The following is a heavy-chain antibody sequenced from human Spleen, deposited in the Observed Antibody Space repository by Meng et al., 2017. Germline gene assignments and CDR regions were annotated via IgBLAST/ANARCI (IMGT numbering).Heavy chain of an antibody. D-gene: IGHD6-13*01. V-gene: IGHV4-34*01. Sequence: QGPLQQGDAGLLRSSGTLSLSCAVYVGSLVGSYWSWIRQHPGKGLEWIGSIYYSGSTYYNPSLKSLVTISVDTSKNPFSLKLSSVTAADTAVYYCARGNRIAPGVNNWFDPWGQGTLVTVSS. CDR3: ARGNRIAPGVNNWFDP. J-gene: IGHJ5*02. CDR2: IYYSGST. CDR1: VGSLVGSY.